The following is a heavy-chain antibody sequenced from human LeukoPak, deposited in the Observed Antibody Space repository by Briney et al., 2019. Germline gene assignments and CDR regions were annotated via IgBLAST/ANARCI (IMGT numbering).Heavy chain of an antibody. CDR1: GYTFIGYY. D-gene: IGHD2-15*01. J-gene: IGHJ4*02. CDR2: IDPHNGDT. Sequence: AAVKVSCKASGYTFIGYYLHWVRQAPGQGLEWMGWIDPHNGDTNYAQKFQGRVTMTRDTSITTAYMELSRLKSDDTAVYYCATVRDIVVGGGPYYFDYWGQGTLVTVS. CDR3: ATVRDIVVGGGPYYFDY. V-gene: IGHV1-2*02.